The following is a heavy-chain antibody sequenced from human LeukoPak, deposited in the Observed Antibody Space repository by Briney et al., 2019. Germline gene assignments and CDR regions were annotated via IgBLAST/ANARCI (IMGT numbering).Heavy chain of an antibody. V-gene: IGHV4-39*01. CDR1: GGSISSSSYY. J-gene: IGHJ4*02. Sequence: PSETLSLTCTVSGGSISSSSYYWGWIRQPPGKGLEWIGSIYYSGSTYYNPSLKSRVTISVDTSKNQFSLKLSSVTAADTAVYYCARQDSSGPLFGGRLVWGQGTLVTVSS. D-gene: IGHD6-19*01. CDR3: ARQDSSGPLFGGRLV. CDR2: IYYSGST.